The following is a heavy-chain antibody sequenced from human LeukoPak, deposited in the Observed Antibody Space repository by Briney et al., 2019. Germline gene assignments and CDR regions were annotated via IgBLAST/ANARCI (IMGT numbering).Heavy chain of an antibody. Sequence: ASVKVSCKVSGYTFTGYYINWVRQVPGQGLEWMGWINPSSDTTKYAQKFQGRVTMTRDTSVVTAYMELTSLRSDDTAVYYCARVYRSGSIYGQGYFDNWGQGTVVTVSS. CDR2: INPSSDTT. D-gene: IGHD5-18*01. V-gene: IGHV1-2*02. CDR3: ARVYRSGSIYGQGYFDN. J-gene: IGHJ4*02. CDR1: GYTFTGYY.